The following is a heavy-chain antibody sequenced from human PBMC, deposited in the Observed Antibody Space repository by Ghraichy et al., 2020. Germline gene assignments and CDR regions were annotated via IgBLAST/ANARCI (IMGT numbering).Heavy chain of an antibody. J-gene: IGHJ6*02. Sequence: SQTLSLTCTVSGDSITSHFWSWIRQSPGKGLEWIGYIYHTGSRNYNPSLKGRLTMSVDTSKNHFSLKFRSVTAAVTAVYYFARDMRRGDNEYYNGMDVWGQGTTVTVS. CDR3: ARDMRRGDNEYYNGMDV. CDR2: IYHTGSR. D-gene: IGHD3-16*01. V-gene: IGHV4-59*11. CDR1: GDSITSHF.